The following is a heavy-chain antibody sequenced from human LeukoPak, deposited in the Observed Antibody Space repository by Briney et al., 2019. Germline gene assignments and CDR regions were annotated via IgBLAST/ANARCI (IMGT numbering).Heavy chain of an antibody. CDR3: ARRGSGWYFDY. J-gene: IGHJ4*02. Sequence: SETLSLTCTVSGGSISSSNYWGWIRQPPGKGLEWIGETHHSGSTHYNPSLKSGVTISVDKSKNQFSLKLNSVTAADTAVYYCARRGSGWYFDYWGQGTLVTVSS. CDR1: GGSISSSNY. D-gene: IGHD6-19*01. CDR2: THHSGST. V-gene: IGHV4-4*02.